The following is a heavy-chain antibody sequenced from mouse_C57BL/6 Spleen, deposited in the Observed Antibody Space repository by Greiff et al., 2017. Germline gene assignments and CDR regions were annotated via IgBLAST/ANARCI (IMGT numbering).Heavy chain of an antibody. CDR1: GYTFTSYW. CDR3: ARSGYYGSSPSYYFDY. Sequence: QVQLQQPGAELVMPGASVKLSCKASGYTFTSYWMHWVKQRPGHGLEWIGEIDPSDSYTNYNQTFKGKSTLTVDKSSSTAYMQLSSLTSEDSAVYYCARSGYYGSSPSYYFDYWGQGTTLTVSS. J-gene: IGHJ2*01. CDR2: IDPSDSYT. V-gene: IGHV1-69*01. D-gene: IGHD1-1*01.